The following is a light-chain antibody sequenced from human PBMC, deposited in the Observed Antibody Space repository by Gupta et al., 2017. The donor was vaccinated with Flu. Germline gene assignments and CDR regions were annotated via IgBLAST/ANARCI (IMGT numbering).Light chain of an antibody. CDR1: SATIGASYD. Sequence: SATIGASYDILVCQQTRDAAPKLRTYMSTSRPSGISYRFSGSSSGTSASLAMTGLQAEDEADYYCQSYDRRLGGQVFGGGTKLTVL. CDR2: MST. J-gene: IGLJ2*01. CDR3: QSYDRRLGGQV. V-gene: IGLV1-40*01.